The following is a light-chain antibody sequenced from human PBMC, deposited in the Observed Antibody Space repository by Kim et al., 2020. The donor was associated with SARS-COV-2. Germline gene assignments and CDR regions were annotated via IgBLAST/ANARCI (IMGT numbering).Light chain of an antibody. Sequence: SYELTQPPSVSVSPGQTARITCSGDVLPKQYASWYQQKAGQAPLLLIYKDTERPSGIPERFSGSSSGTTVTLTIRGVQAEDEADYHCQSADNSGAYVIFGGGTQLTVL. CDR1: VLPKQY. CDR2: KDT. V-gene: IGLV3-25*03. J-gene: IGLJ2*01. CDR3: QSADNSGAYVI.